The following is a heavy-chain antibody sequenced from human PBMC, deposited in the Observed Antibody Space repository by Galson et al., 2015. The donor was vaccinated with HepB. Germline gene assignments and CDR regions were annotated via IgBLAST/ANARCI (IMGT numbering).Heavy chain of an antibody. CDR3: AHRNFADHKTYYFDY. CDR1: GFSLSTSGVS. Sequence: PALVKPTQTLTLTCTFSGFSLSTSGVSVGWIRQPPGKALEWLALIYWDGDERYSPSLKSRLTITKDTSKNQVVLTMTNMDPVDTATYYCAHRNFADHKTYYFDYWGQGTLVTVSS. CDR2: IYWDGDE. D-gene: IGHD1-14*01. V-gene: IGHV2-5*02. J-gene: IGHJ4*02.